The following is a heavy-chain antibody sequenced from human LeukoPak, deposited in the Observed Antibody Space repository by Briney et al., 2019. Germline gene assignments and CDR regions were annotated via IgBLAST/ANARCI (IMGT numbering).Heavy chain of an antibody. CDR3: ARSPLIVGATRGSLPDY. Sequence: PGRSLTLSCAASGFTFSSYAMHWVRQAPGKGLEWVAVISYDGSNKYYADSVKGRFTISRDNSKNTLYLQMNSLRAEDTAVYYCARSPLIVGATRGSLPDYWGQGTLVTVSS. J-gene: IGHJ4*02. V-gene: IGHV3-30-3*01. CDR2: ISYDGSNK. D-gene: IGHD1-26*01. CDR1: GFTFSSYA.